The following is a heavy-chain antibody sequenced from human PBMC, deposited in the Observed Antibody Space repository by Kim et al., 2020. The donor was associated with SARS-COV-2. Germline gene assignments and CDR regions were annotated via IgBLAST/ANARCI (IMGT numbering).Heavy chain of an antibody. J-gene: IGHJ4*02. CDR3: TRESPSGWFNDY. CDR1: GFTFSDAW. CDR2: IKSKNDGGTT. Sequence: GWSPRLSCAASGFTFSDAWMSWVRQAPGKGLEWVGRIKSKNDGGTTDYAAPVKGRFTISRDDSKNTLYLRMNSLKTEDTAVYYCTRESPSGWFNDYWGQG. V-gene: IGHV3-15*01. D-gene: IGHD6-19*01.